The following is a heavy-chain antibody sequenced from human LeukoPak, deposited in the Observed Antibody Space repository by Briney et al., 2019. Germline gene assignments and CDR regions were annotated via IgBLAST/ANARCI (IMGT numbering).Heavy chain of an antibody. D-gene: IGHD5-18*01. V-gene: IGHV5-51*01. Sequence: GEPLKISCKGSGYGFNSYWIGWVRQMPGKGLEWMGIIYPRGSDTRYSPSFQGQVTISADRSIGTAYLQWSSLKASGTAMYYCARGSDRGYNYGFDYWGQGTLVTVSS. CDR3: ARGSDRGYNYGFDY. CDR2: IYPRGSDT. CDR1: GYGFNSYW. J-gene: IGHJ4*02.